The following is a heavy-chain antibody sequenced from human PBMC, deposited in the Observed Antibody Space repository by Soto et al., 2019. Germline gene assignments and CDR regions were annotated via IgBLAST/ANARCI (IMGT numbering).Heavy chain of an antibody. CDR3: AGRYCTNGVCYTNYYYYIDA. V-gene: IGHV3-23*01. Sequence: EVQLLESGGGLVQPGGSLRLSCAASGFTFSTYAMSWVRQAPGKGLEWVSTITTSGGNTYYADSVQGRFTISRDNSKNTLYLQMNSLRAEETAVYYCAGRYCTNGVCYTNYYYYIDAWGKGTTVTVSS. D-gene: IGHD2-8*01. J-gene: IGHJ6*03. CDR1: GFTFSTYA. CDR2: ITTSGGNT.